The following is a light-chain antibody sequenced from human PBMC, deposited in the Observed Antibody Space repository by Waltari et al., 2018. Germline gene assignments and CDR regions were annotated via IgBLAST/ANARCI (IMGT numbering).Light chain of an antibody. J-gene: IGKJ4*01. Sequence: DIQMPQSPSTLSASVGDRVTITCPASQSISSWLAWYQQNPGKAPNLLIYKASSLESGVPSRFSGSGSGTEFTLTISSLQPEDFATYYCQQYNSYPLTFGGGTKVEIK. CDR2: KAS. CDR1: QSISSW. V-gene: IGKV1-5*03. CDR3: QQYNSYPLT.